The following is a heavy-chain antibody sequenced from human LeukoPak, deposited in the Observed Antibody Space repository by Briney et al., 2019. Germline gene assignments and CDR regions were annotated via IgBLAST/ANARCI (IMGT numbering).Heavy chain of an antibody. CDR2: IIPIFGTA. CDR3: AKNIWFGESSDAFHI. Sequence: ASVKVSCKASGYTFTRYGMSWVRQAPGQGLEWMGGIIPIFGTANYAQKFRGRVTITADKSTSTAYMELSSLRSENTAVYYCAKNIWFGESSDAFHIWGRGTMVTVSS. V-gene: IGHV1-69*06. D-gene: IGHD3-10*01. CDR1: GYTFTRYG. J-gene: IGHJ3*02.